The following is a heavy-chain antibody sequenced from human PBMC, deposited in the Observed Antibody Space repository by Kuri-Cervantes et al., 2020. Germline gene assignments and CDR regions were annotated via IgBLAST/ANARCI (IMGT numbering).Heavy chain of an antibody. J-gene: IGHJ4*02. V-gene: IGHV3-23*01. CDR3: VRADPQGDS. CDR2: ISVNGGLT. CDR1: EFTFGDFA. Sequence: GGSLRLSCAASEFTFGDFAMNWVRQAPGKGLEWLSFISVNGGLTYYADSVKGRFTISRDNSKNTLYLQMNTLRAEDTAVYYCVRADPQGDSWGQGTLVTVSS.